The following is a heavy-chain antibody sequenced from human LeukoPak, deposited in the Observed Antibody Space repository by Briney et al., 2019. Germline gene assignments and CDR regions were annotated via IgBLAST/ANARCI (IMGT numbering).Heavy chain of an antibody. CDR1: GYTFTGYY. V-gene: IGHV1-2*02. J-gene: IGHJ4*02. CDR3: ARAPMIVVVFPPRLDF. Sequence: ASVTVSCKTSGYTFTGYYMHWVRQAPGQGLEWMGWINPNTDGTNYAQNFQGRVTMTSDTSISTAYMELSSLRSDDTAMYYCARAPMIVVVFPPRLDFWGQGTLVTVSS. CDR2: INPNTDGT. D-gene: IGHD3-22*01.